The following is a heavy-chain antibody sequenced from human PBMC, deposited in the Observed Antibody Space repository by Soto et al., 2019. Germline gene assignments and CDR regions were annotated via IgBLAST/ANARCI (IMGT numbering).Heavy chain of an antibody. Sequence: PGGSLRLSCAASGFTFRSYSMNWVRQAPGKGLEWVSSISSSSTYIYYADSVKGRFTISRDNAKNSLYLQMNSLRAEDTAVYYCARVEGTGTVDYWGQGTLVTVSS. CDR1: GFTFRSYS. CDR3: ARVEGTGTVDY. J-gene: IGHJ4*02. CDR2: ISSSSTYI. V-gene: IGHV3-21*01. D-gene: IGHD6-13*01.